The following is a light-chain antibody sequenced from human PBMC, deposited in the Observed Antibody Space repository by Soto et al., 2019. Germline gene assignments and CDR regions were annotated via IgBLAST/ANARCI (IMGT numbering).Light chain of an antibody. CDR2: EVS. CDR3: YSYAGSNTYYV. CDR1: SSDVGSYNH. J-gene: IGLJ1*01. Sequence: QSALTQPASVSGSPGQSITISCTGTSSDVGSYNHVSWYQQHPGKAPKLLIYEVSKRPSGVSKRFSGSRSGNTASLTISGLQAEDEPDYYCYSYAGSNTYYVFGTGTKLTVL. V-gene: IGLV2-23*02.